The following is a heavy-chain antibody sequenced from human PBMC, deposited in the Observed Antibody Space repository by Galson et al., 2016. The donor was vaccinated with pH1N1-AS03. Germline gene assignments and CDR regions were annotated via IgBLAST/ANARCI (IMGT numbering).Heavy chain of an antibody. CDR2: MNTAMGHT. CDR3: ARDRRTTDWYFDL. Sequence: SVKVSCKASGYTFTTYAIHWVRQAPGQRLEWMGWMNTAMGHTKYSQNFQGRVTITSDTSANTAYMELRGLRSEDTAVYFCARDRRTTDWYFDLWGRGTLVTVSS. CDR1: GYTFTTYA. V-gene: IGHV1-3*04. J-gene: IGHJ2*01. D-gene: IGHD1-1*01.